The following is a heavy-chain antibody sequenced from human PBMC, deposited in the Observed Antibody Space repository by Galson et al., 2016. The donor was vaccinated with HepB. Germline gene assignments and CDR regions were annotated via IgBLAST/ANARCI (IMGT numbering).Heavy chain of an antibody. CDR1: GYTFSSYG. V-gene: IGHV1-18*01. D-gene: IGHD1-26*01. CDR3: ARVRLVGTLSGLDV. CDR2: ISAYNGNS. Sequence: SVKVSCKAFGYTFSSYGITWVRQAPGQGLELMGWISAYNGNSNFAQKFQGRVTMTTDTTTGTAHMDLRSLRSDDTAVYYCARVRLVGTLSGLDVWGQGTTVTVSS. J-gene: IGHJ6*02.